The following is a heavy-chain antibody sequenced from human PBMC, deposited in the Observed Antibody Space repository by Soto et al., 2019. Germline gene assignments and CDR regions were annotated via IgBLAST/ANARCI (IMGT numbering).Heavy chain of an antibody. V-gene: IGHV1-18*01. CDR1: GYTFNNYG. CDR3: ARCYCSVGSCYTCWHFDL. J-gene: IGHJ2*01. D-gene: IGHD2-15*01. CDR2: IGPYNGNT. Sequence: QVQLVQSGAEVKKPGASVKVSCKASGYTFNNYGISWVRQAPGQGLEWMGWIGPYNGNTDHAQNFQGTVTMTTDTSTNTAYMELMSLRSDDTALYYCARCYCSVGSCYTCWHFDLWGRGTLVTVSS.